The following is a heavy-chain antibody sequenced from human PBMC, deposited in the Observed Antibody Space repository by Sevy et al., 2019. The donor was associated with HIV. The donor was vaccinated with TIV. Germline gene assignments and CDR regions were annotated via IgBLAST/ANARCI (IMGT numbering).Heavy chain of an antibody. D-gene: IGHD3-3*01. CDR3: ARGINFGVVISGYAFDI. V-gene: IGHV3-48*02. CDR2: ISSSSSTI. J-gene: IGHJ3*02. CDR1: GFTFSSYS. Sequence: GESLKISCAASGFTFSSYSMNWVRQAPGKGLEWVSYISSSSSTIYYADSVKGRFTISRDNAKNSLYLQMNSLRDEDTAVYYCARGINFGVVISGYAFDIWGQGTMVTVSS.